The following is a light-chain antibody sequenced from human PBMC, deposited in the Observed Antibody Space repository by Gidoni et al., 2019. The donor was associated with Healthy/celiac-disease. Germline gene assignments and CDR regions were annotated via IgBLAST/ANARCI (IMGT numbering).Light chain of an antibody. J-gene: IGKJ4*01. Sequence: DIVMTQSPRAQPVTPGERASSSCRSSQSLLHSNGYNDLDRYLQKTGQSPHLLIYLGSHRASGVPDRFSGSVSGTDFTLISSLVAAEDVGVYYCMQALQTSLTFGGWTKVELK. CDR1: QSLLHSNGYND. CDR3: MQALQTSLT. CDR2: LGS. V-gene: IGKV2-28*01.